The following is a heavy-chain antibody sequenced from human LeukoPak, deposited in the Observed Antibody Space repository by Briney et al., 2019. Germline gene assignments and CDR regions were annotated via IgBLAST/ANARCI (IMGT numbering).Heavy chain of an antibody. J-gene: IGHJ4*02. CDR1: GFTFSNYA. Sequence: GGSLRLSCAASGFTFSNYAMHWVRQGPGKGLEWVAVISYDGSNKYYADSVKGRFTISRDNSKNTLYLQMNSLRAEDTAVYYCAISRYCSSTSCQKGPSPPDYWGQGTLVTVSS. V-gene: IGHV3-30-3*01. D-gene: IGHD2-2*01. CDR2: ISYDGSNK. CDR3: AISRYCSSTSCQKGPSPPDY.